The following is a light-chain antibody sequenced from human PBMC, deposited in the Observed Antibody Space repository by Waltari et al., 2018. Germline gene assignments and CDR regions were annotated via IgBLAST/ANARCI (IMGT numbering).Light chain of an antibody. J-gene: IGLJ1*01. V-gene: IGLV2-14*01. CDR3: SSYTSSSTVV. CDR1: SSDVGGYNY. Sequence: QSALTQPASVSGSPGQSITISCTGTSSDVGGYNYVSWFQQHPGKAPKVMIYGVSNRPAGVNNRFSGSKSGNTASLTSSGLQAEDEADYYCSSYTSSSTVVFGTGTKVTVL. CDR2: GVS.